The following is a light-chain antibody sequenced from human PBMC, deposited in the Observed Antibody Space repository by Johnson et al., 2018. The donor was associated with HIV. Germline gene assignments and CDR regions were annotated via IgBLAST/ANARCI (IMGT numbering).Light chain of an antibody. V-gene: IGLV1-51*01. CDR1: SSNIGNNY. CDR2: DNN. Sequence: QSELTQPPSVSAAPGQKVTISCSGSSSNIGNNYVSWYQQLPGTAPRIVTYDNNKRPSGIPDRFSASKSATSASLGITGLQTGDEADYYCGTWDSSLSDYVFGTGTKVTVL. J-gene: IGLJ1*01. CDR3: GTWDSSLSDYV.